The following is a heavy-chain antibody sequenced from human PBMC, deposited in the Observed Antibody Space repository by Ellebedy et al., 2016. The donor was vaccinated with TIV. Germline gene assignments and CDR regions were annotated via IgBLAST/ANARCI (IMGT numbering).Heavy chain of an antibody. J-gene: IGHJ6*02. D-gene: IGHD3-22*01. CDR3: ATGSIGYYDSSGYYFNYYYYGMDV. V-gene: IGHV1-24*01. CDR2: FDPEDGET. Sequence: ASVKVSXXVSGYTLTELSMHWVRQAPGKGLEWMGGFDPEDGETIYAQKFQGRVTMTEDTSTDTAYMELSSLRSEDTAVYYCATGSIGYYDSSGYYFNYYYYGMDVWGQGTTVTVSS. CDR1: GYTLTELS.